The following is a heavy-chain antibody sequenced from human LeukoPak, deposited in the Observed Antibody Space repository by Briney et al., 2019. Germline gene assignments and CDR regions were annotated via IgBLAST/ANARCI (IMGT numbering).Heavy chain of an antibody. D-gene: IGHD2-2*01. CDR2: ISAYNGNT. CDR1: GYTFTGYY. Sequence: ASVKVSCKASGYTFTGYYMHWVRQAPGQGLEWMGWISAYNGNTNYAQKLQGRVTMTTDTSTSTAYMELRSLRSDDTAVYYCARGEDVVVPAVTLPDYWGQGTLVTVSS. J-gene: IGHJ4*02. V-gene: IGHV1-18*04. CDR3: ARGEDVVVPAVTLPDY.